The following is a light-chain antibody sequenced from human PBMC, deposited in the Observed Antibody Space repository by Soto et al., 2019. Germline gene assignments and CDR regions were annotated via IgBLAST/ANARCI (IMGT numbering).Light chain of an antibody. CDR2: GNS. CDR1: SSNIGAGYD. J-gene: IGLJ3*02. Sequence: QLVLTQPPSVSGAPGQRVTISCTGSSSNIGAGYDVHWYQQLPGTAPKLLIYGNSNRPSGVPDRFSGPKSGTSASLAITGLQAEDEADYYCQSYDSSLSALFGGGTKLTVL. V-gene: IGLV1-40*01. CDR3: QSYDSSLSAL.